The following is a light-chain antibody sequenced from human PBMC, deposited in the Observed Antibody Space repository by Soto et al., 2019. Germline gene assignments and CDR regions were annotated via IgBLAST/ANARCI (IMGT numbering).Light chain of an antibody. J-gene: IGLJ2*01. CDR2: LEGSGSY. V-gene: IGLV4-60*03. Sequence: QSVLTQSSSASASLGSSVKLTCTLSSGHSSYIIAWHQQQPGKAPRYLMKLEGSGSYNKGSGVPDRFSGSSSGADRYLTISTLQSEDEADYYCETWDSNPHVVFRGGTKLTVL. CDR3: ETWDSNPHVV. CDR1: SGHSSYI.